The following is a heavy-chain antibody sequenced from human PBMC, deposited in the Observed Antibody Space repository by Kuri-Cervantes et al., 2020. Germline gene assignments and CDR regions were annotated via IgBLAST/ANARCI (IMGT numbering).Heavy chain of an antibody. V-gene: IGHV3-30*03. CDR3: ARGWFGELGGYYFDY. J-gene: IGHJ4*02. Sequence: GGSLRLSCAASGFTFSSYGMHWVRQAPGKGLEWVAVISYDGSNKYYADSVKGRFTISRDNSKSTLYLQMNSLRAEDTAVYYCARGWFGELGGYYFDYWGQGTLVTVSS. CDR2: ISYDGSNK. CDR1: GFTFSSYG. D-gene: IGHD3-10*01.